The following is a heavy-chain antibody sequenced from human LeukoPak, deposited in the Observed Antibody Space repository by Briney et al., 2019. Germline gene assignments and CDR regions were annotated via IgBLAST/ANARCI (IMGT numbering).Heavy chain of an antibody. CDR3: ATNYGGYIDY. V-gene: IGHV3-30*03. CDR1: GFTFSSYG. J-gene: IGHJ4*02. D-gene: IGHD2-21*01. CDR2: ISYDGSNK. Sequence: GGSLRLSCAASGFTFSSYGMHWVRQAPGKGLEWVAVISYDGSNKYYADSVKGRFTISRDNPKNTLYLQMNSLRAEDTAVYYCATNYGGYIDYWGQGTLVTVSS.